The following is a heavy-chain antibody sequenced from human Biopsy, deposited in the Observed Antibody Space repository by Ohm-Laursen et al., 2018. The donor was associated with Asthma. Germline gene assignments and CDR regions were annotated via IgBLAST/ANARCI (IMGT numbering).Heavy chain of an antibody. Sequence: TLSLTCTVSGVSIRSYYWTWIRQPPGQGLEWIGNIHYSGSTYSNPSLKSRVTISVDTSKKQISLRLSSVTAADTAVYYCAGFCSGGNCPDHWGQGTLVTVSS. CDR2: IHYSGST. J-gene: IGHJ4*02. D-gene: IGHD2-15*01. CDR1: GVSIRSYY. CDR3: AGFCSGGNCPDH. V-gene: IGHV4-59*01.